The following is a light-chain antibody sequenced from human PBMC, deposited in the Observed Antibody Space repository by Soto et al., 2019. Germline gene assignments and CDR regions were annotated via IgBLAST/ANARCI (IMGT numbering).Light chain of an antibody. CDR2: KAS. CDR3: QQYNSYSWT. Sequence: DIQMTQSPSSLSASVGDRVTITCRASQGIRNDLGWYQQEPGKAPKLLIYKASSLESGVPSRFSGSGSGTEFTLTISSLQPDDFATYYCQQYNSYSWTFGQGTKVDIK. V-gene: IGKV1-5*03. CDR1: QGIRND. J-gene: IGKJ1*01.